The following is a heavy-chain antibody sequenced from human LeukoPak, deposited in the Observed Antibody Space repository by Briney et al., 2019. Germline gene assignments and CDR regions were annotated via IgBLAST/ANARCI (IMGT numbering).Heavy chain of an antibody. Sequence: GGSLRLSCAASGFTFSSYGMHWVRQAPGKGLEWVAVIWYDGSNKYYADSVEGRLTISRDNSKNTLYLQMNSLRAEDTAVYYCARETPTWGAMNYFDYWGQGTLVTVSS. V-gene: IGHV3-33*01. D-gene: IGHD3-16*01. CDR2: IWYDGSNK. CDR1: GFTFSSYG. CDR3: ARETPTWGAMNYFDY. J-gene: IGHJ4*02.